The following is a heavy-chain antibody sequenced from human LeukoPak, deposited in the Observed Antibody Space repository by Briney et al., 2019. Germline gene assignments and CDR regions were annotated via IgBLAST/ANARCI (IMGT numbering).Heavy chain of an antibody. CDR3: AILYGGLRFGLGIHAFDI. D-gene: IGHD5-12*01. Sequence: GGTLRLSCAASGFTFSSYGMSWVRQAPGKGLEWVSAISGSGGSTYYADSVKGRFTISRDNSKNTLYLQMNSLRAEDTAVYYCAILYGGLRFGLGIHAFDIWGQGTMVTVSS. V-gene: IGHV3-23*01. CDR1: GFTFSSYG. CDR2: ISGSGGST. J-gene: IGHJ3*02.